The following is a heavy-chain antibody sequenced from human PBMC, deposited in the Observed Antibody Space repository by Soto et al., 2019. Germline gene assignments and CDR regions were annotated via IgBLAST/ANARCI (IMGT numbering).Heavy chain of an antibody. CDR1: GFSLNTRGVG. Sequence: QITLKESGPTLVKPTQPLTLTCTFSGFSLNTRGVGVGWIRQPPGKALEWLAVIYWDDDKRYSPSLKSRLTITKDTSKNLVVLRMTNMDPVDTATYYCAHLMITFGGVIGDDAFDIWGQGTMVTVSS. J-gene: IGHJ3*02. V-gene: IGHV2-5*02. CDR3: AHLMITFGGVIGDDAFDI. D-gene: IGHD3-16*02. CDR2: IYWDDDK.